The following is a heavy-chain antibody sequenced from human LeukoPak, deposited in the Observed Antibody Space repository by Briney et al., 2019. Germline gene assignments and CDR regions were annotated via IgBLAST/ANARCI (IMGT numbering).Heavy chain of an antibody. D-gene: IGHD3-22*01. CDR1: GYTFTGYY. J-gene: IGHJ4*02. CDR3: TRDYYDSRGYYPEY. V-gene: IGHV1-69*05. Sequence: ASVKVSCKASGYTFTGYYMHWVRQAPGQGLEWMGGIIPIFGTANYAQKFQGRVTITTDESTSTAYMELSSLRSEDTAVYYCTRDYYDSRGYYPEYWGQGTLVTVSS. CDR2: IIPIFGTA.